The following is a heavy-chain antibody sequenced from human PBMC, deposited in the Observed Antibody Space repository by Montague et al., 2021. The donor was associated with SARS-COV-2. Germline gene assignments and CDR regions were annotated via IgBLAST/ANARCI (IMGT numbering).Heavy chain of an antibody. CDR1: GDSISSPRYY. CDR2: INRDGSP. J-gene: IGHJ2*01. CDR3: ARVSLMEVCTTVGEYFDL. Sequence: SETLSLTCTVSGDSISSPRYYWGWIRQPPGKGLEWIGEINRDGSPNYNPSLQSRVLISVDTSKIQLSLRLSSVTSADTGVYYCARVSLMEVCTTVGEYFDLWGRGTLVTVSS. D-gene: IGHD1-26*01. V-gene: IGHV4-39*07.